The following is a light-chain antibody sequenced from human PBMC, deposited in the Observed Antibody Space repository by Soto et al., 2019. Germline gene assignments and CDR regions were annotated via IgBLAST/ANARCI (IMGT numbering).Light chain of an antibody. J-gene: IGKJ5*01. V-gene: IGKV3-20*01. Sequence: EIVLPQSPGTLSLSPGERATLSCRASQSVSSSYLAWYQQKPGQAPRLLISGASTRATGIPDRFSGSGSGTDFTLTISRLEPEDFAVYYCQQYGRSPQITFGQGKRLEIK. CDR3: QQYGRSPQIT. CDR1: QSVSSSY. CDR2: GAS.